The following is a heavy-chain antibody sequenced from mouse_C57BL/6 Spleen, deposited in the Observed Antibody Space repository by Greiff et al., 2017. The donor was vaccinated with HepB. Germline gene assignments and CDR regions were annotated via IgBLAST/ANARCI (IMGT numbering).Heavy chain of an antibody. CDR3: ARGGAQAFLAY. Sequence: VQLQQSGPELVKPGASVKISCKASGYTFTDYYMNWVKQSHGKSLEWIGDINPNNGGTSYNQKFKGKATLTVDKSSSTAYMELRSLTSEDSAVYYCARGGAQAFLAYWGQGTLVTVSA. CDR1: GYTFTDYY. D-gene: IGHD3-2*02. V-gene: IGHV1-26*01. J-gene: IGHJ3*01. CDR2: INPNNGGT.